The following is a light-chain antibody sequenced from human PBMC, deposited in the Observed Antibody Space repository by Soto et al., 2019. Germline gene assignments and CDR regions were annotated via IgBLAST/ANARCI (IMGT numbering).Light chain of an antibody. V-gene: IGLV2-14*01. J-gene: IGLJ1*01. CDR2: DVN. CDR3: NSMTTSSSSRFV. Sequence: QSALTQPASVSGSPGQSITISCTGTSSDIGRYEYVSWYQQYPGKAPKLIIYDVNNWPSGVSNRFSGSKSGNAASLTISGLQAEDEADYYCNSMTTSSSSRFVFGTGTKLTVL. CDR1: SSDIGRYEY.